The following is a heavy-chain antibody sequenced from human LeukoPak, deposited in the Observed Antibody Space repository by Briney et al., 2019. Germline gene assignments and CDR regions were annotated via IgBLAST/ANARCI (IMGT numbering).Heavy chain of an antibody. D-gene: IGHD6-19*01. CDR3: AGDSSGWNWYFDL. CDR2: VYTSGST. CDR1: GGCISSGSYY. V-gene: IGHV4-61*02. J-gene: IGHJ2*01. Sequence: SQTLSLTCTVSGGCISSGSYYWSWIRQPAGKGLEWIGRVYTSGSTNYNPSLKSRVTISVDTSKNQFSLKLSSVTAADTAVYYCAGDSSGWNWYFDLWGRGTLVTVSS.